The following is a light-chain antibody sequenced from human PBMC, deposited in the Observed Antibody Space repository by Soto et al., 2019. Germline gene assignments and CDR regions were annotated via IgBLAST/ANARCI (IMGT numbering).Light chain of an antibody. CDR1: GRDIGAYNY. J-gene: IGLJ1*01. V-gene: IGLV2-14*01. Sequence: QSSLTQPASVSLSPGQSITISCTGSGRDIGAYNYVSWYQQHPGKAPKLIIYGVKNRPSGVSNRFSASKSAFTASLTISGLQAEDEADYYCSSYTTSYFYVFGPGTKVTVL. CDR3: SSYTTSYFYV. CDR2: GVK.